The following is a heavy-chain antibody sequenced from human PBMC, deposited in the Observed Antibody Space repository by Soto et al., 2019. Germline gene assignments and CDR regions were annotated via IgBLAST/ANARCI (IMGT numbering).Heavy chain of an antibody. CDR1: GFIFSNYE. Sequence: VGSLRLSCAASGFIFSNYEVDWVRQAPGKGLEWVSYVSDDSGTMHYADSVKGRFTISRDNAKNSLYLQMKSLRSEDTAVYFCVREYCAGGACSDAFDLWGQGTLVTVSS. J-gene: IGHJ3*01. D-gene: IGHD2-21*01. V-gene: IGHV3-48*03. CDR2: VSDDSGTM. CDR3: VREYCAGGACSDAFDL.